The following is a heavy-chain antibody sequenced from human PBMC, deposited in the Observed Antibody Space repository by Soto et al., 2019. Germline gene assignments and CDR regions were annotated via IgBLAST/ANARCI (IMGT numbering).Heavy chain of an antibody. J-gene: IGHJ5*02. CDR1: GESIATGAFY. CDR2: IFYAGDT. V-gene: IGHV4-31*03. Sequence: SETLSLTCTVSGESIATGAFYWSWIRLQSGKGPEWIGSIFYAGDTYYNPSLKGRVEISLDGSQNQFSLNLRSVTAADTAVYYCAREGDYRTWFEPWGPGTLVTVSS. CDR3: AREGDYRTWFEP. D-gene: IGHD4-17*01.